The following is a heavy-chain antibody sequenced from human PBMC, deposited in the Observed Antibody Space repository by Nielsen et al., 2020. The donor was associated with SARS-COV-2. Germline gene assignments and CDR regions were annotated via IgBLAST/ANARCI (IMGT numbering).Heavy chain of an antibody. CDR2: ISWNSGSI. CDR3: AKAEYSYGYGASY. Sequence: SLRLSCAASGFTFDDYAMHWVRQAPGKGLEWVSGISWNSGSIGYADSVKGRFTISRDNAKNSLYLQMNSLRAEDTALYYCAKAEYSYGYGASYWGQGTLVTVSS. D-gene: IGHD5-18*01. V-gene: IGHV3-9*01. J-gene: IGHJ4*02. CDR1: GFTFDDYA.